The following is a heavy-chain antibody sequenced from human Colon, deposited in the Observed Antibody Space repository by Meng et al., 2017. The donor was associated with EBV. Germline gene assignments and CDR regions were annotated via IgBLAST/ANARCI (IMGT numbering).Heavy chain of an antibody. V-gene: IGHV4-30-2*01. CDR2: IYHSGST. Sequence: QLHLQESGSGLVKPSQTLSLTCVVSGDSISNGGYSWSWIRKPLGKGLEWIGYIYHSGSTKYNPSLKSRVIISIDTSKNQFSLNLSSVTAADTAEYYCARDTSTWGNKGLDHWGQGILVTVSS. CDR3: ARDTSTWGNKGLDH. J-gene: IGHJ4*02. D-gene: IGHD7-27*01. CDR1: GDSISNGGYS.